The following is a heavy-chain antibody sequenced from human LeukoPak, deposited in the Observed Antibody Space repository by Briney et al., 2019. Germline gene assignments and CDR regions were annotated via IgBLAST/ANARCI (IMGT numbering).Heavy chain of an antibody. V-gene: IGHV1-18*01. CDR1: GYTFTSFG. J-gene: IGHJ4*02. CDR2: ISAYNGNT. D-gene: IGHD5-12*01. CDR3: ARDRAQWISDY. Sequence: ASVKVSCKASGYTFTSFGISWVRQAPGQGFEWMGWISAYNGNTNYAQKLQGRVTMTTDTSTSTAYMELRSLRSDDTAVYYCARDRAQWISDYWGQGTLVTVSS.